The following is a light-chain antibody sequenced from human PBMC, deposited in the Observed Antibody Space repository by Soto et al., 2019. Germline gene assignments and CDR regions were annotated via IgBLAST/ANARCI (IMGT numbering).Light chain of an antibody. CDR3: QQYFNWRWT. CDR1: QNVNTS. V-gene: IGKV3-15*01. Sequence: EIVMTQSPATLSVSPGERATLSCRASQNVNTSLAWYQQKPGQAPRLLIYGASSRTTGIPARFSGSGSGTEFTLTISSLHSEDFAVYVCQQYFNWRWTFGQGPEVEIK. J-gene: IGKJ1*01. CDR2: GAS.